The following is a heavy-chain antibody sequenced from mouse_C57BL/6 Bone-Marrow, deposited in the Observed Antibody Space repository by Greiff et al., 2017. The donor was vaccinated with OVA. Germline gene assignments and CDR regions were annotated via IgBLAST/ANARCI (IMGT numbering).Heavy chain of an antibody. CDR3: AREAGSFDD. D-gene: IGHD2-2*01. CDR1: GYTFTDYY. CDR2: INPNNGGT. V-gene: IGHV1-26*01. Sequence: VQLQQSGPELVKPGASVKISCKASGYTFTDYYMNWVKQSHGKSLEWIGDINPNNGGTSYNQKFKGKATLTVDKSSSTAYMELRSLTSEDSAVYYCAREAGSFDDWGQGTTLTVSS. J-gene: IGHJ2*01.